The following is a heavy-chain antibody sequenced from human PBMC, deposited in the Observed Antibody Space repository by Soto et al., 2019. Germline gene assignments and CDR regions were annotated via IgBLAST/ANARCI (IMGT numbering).Heavy chain of an antibody. CDR2: IYYRGTT. D-gene: IGHD4-17*01. J-gene: IGHJ6*02. V-gene: IGHV4-59*01. Sequence: QVQLQESGPGLVKPSETLSLTCTVSGGSIVSYYWSWIRQPPGKGLEWIGHIYYRGTTTYNPSLQGPVTISVDTSKNQFSLRLSSLTAADTAVYYCARQNGDFDYYFYGVDVWGQGTTVTVS. CDR1: GGSIVSYY. CDR3: ARQNGDFDYYFYGVDV.